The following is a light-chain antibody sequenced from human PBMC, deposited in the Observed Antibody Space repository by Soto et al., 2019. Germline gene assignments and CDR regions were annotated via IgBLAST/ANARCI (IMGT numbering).Light chain of an antibody. Sequence: DIQMTQSPSTLSASVGDRVTITCRASQSISSWLAWYQQKPGKAPKLLIYDASILESGVPSRFSGSGSGTEFTLTISNLQPDDFATYYCQQYLVNLITFGAATKVEI. CDR1: QSISSW. V-gene: IGKV1-5*01. CDR3: QQYLVNLIT. CDR2: DAS. J-gene: IGKJ4*01.